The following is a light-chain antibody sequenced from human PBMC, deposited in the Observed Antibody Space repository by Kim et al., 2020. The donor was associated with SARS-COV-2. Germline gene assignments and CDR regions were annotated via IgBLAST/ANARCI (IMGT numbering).Light chain of an antibody. V-gene: IGLV1-44*01. CDR3: AAWDDSLDVWM. CDR2: NNN. CDR1: TSNIGSNT. J-gene: IGLJ3*02. Sequence: GQRVTISCSGSTSNIGSNTVNWYQQLPGAAPKVLIYNNNQRPSGVPDRFSGSKSGTSASLAIRGLQSDDEADYYCAAWDDSLDVWMFGGGTKVTVL.